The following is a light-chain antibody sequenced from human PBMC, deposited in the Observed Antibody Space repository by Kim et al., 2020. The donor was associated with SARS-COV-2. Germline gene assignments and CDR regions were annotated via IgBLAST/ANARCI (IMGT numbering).Light chain of an antibody. CDR1: RSISSN. V-gene: IGKV3-15*01. Sequence: EIVMTQSPATLSVSPGERATLSCRASRSISSNLAWYQQKPGQAPRLLIYGASTRATGIPARFSGGDSGTEFTLTISSLQSEDFAVYYCQQYNNWPLTFGGGTKVDIK. J-gene: IGKJ4*01. CDR2: GAS. CDR3: QQYNNWPLT.